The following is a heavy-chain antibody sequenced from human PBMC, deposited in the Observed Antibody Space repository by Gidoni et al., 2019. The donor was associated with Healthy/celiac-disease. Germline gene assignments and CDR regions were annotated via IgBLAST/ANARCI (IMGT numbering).Heavy chain of an antibody. V-gene: IGHV5-51*01. CDR1: GYSFTSYW. CDR3: ARLGFDILTGYPLYYFDY. D-gene: IGHD3-9*01. CDR2: IYPGDSDT. J-gene: IGHJ4*02. Sequence: EVQLVQSGAAVKKPGESLKISCKGSGYSFTSYWIGWVRQMPGKGLEWMGIIYPGDSDTRYSPSFQGQVTISADKSISTAYLQWSSLKASDTAMYYCARLGFDILTGYPLYYFDYWGQGTLVTVSS.